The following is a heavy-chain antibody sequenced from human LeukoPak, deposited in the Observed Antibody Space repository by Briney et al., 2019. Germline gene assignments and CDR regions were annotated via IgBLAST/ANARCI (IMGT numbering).Heavy chain of an antibody. CDR1: GLTFRTYS. D-gene: IGHD3-10*01. J-gene: IGHJ6*03. CDR2: ISSSSTYI. CDR3: ARGAGSGYYFYMDV. Sequence: GGSLRLLCAASGLTFRTYSMKWVRQAPWKGVEWVSSISSSSTYIYYADSLKGRFTMPRDNAKNSLYLQMNSLRAEDTALDYCARGAGSGYYFYMDVWGKGTTVTVSS. V-gene: IGHV3-21*04.